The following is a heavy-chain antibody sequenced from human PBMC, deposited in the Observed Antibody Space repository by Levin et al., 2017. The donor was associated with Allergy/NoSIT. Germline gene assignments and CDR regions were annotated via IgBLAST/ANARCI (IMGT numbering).Heavy chain of an antibody. J-gene: IGHJ5*01. Sequence: LRLSCTVSGDSIISGHYYWSWIRQPPGKGLEWIGNSYYSGTAYYNPSLTSRLTISVDTSQNQFSLKLSSVTAADTAVYYCARVRNAGGRGWFDSWGQGTLVTVSS. CDR3: ARVRNAGGRGWFDS. CDR1: GDSIISGHYY. V-gene: IGHV4-31*03. D-gene: IGHD2-8*02. CDR2: SYYSGTA.